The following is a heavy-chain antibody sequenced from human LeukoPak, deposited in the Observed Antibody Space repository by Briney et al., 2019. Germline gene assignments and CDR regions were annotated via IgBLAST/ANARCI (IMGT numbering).Heavy chain of an antibody. CDR1: GFTFSSYS. CDR2: ISSSSTTI. CDR3: ARVTIPVMSPVRAFDI. V-gene: IGHV3-48*04. J-gene: IGHJ3*02. Sequence: GGSLRLSCAASGFTFSSYSMNWVRQAPGKGLEWVSYISSSSTTIYYADSVKGRFTISRDNAKNSLYLQMNSLRAEDTAVYYCARVTIPVMSPVRAFDIWGQGTMVTVSS. D-gene: IGHD4-11*01.